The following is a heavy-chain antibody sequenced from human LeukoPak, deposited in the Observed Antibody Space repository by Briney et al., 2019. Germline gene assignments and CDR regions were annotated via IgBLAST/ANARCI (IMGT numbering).Heavy chain of an antibody. J-gene: IGHJ4*02. D-gene: IGHD2-21*01. CDR1: GFTFSSYG. V-gene: IGHV3-30*02. CDR2: IRYDGSNK. Sequence: GGSLRLSCAASGFTFSSYGMHWVRQAPGKGLEWVAFIRYDGSNKYYADSVKGRFTISRDNSKNTLYLQMNSLRAEDTAVYYCAKDRPAWHSIGDYWGQGTLVTVSS. CDR3: AKDRPAWHSIGDY.